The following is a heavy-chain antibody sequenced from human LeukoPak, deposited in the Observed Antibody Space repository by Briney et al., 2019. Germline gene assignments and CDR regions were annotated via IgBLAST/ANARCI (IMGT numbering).Heavy chain of an antibody. J-gene: IGHJ4*02. CDR2: INSDETDI. Sequence: PGGSLRLSCAASGFTFTTYWMHWVRQVPGKGPVWVARINSDETDIRYADSVKGRFIISRHNAKSTLFLQMNGLRAEDTAIYYCVKDRPEHDYSYHPVFDIWGQGTQVTVSS. V-gene: IGHV3-74*01. CDR1: GFTFTTYW. CDR3: VKDRPEHDYSYHPVFDI. D-gene: IGHD1-14*01.